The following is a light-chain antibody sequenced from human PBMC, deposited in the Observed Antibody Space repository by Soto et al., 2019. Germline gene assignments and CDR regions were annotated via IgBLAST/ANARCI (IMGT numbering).Light chain of an antibody. CDR2: GST. Sequence: DIVLTQSPGTLSLSPGERATLSCRASQNVDSTYLAWYQQKPGQAPRLVIYGSTRRAPGVPDRFSGSGSGTDFTLTISSLEPEDFAVYYCQQRSNWPYTFGQGTKVDIK. CDR3: QQRSNWPYT. CDR1: QNVDSTY. J-gene: IGKJ2*01. V-gene: IGKV3D-20*02.